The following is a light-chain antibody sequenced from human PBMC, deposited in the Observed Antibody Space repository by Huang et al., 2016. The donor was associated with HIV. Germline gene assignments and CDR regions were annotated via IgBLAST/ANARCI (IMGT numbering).Light chain of an antibody. CDR3: QQYYSTPRT. CDR1: QSVLYSSNNKNY. CDR2: WAS. J-gene: IGKJ1*01. V-gene: IGKV4-1*01. Sequence: DIVMTKSPDSLAVSLGERATINCKSSQSVLYSSNNKNYLALYQQKPGQTPKLLIYWASTRESGVPDRFSGSGSGTDFTLTISSLQAEDVAVYYCQQYYSTPRTFGQGTKVEIK.